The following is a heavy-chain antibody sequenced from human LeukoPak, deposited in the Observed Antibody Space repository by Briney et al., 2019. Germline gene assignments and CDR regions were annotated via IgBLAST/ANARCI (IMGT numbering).Heavy chain of an antibody. Sequence: ASVKVSCKASGYTFTSYAMHWVRQAPGQRREWMGWINAGNGNTKYSQKFQSRVTITRDTSASTAYMELSSLRSEDTAVYYCASCCEVGATTWYFDYWGQGTLVTVSS. CDR1: GYTFTSYA. V-gene: IGHV1-3*01. CDR2: INAGNGNT. D-gene: IGHD1-26*01. J-gene: IGHJ4*02. CDR3: ASCCEVGATTWYFDY.